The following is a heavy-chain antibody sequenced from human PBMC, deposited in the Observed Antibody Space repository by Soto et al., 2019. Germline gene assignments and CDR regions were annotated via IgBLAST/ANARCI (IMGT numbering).Heavy chain of an antibody. CDR2: NYHSGST. V-gene: IGHV4-59*01. Sequence: QVQLQESGPGLVKPSETLSLTCTVSGGSISSYYWSWIRQPPGKGLEWIGYNYHSGSTNYNPSLKSRVTISVDTSKNQFSLKLSSVTAADTAVYYCARFYYYDSSGYYYRKNWFDPWGQGTLVTVSS. J-gene: IGHJ5*02. D-gene: IGHD3-22*01. CDR1: GGSISSYY. CDR3: ARFYYYDSSGYYYRKNWFDP.